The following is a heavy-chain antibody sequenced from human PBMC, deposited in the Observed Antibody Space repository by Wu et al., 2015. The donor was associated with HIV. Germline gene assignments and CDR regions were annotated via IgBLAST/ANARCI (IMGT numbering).Heavy chain of an antibody. CDR1: GYTFTDYY. CDR2: INPNSGGT. J-gene: IGHJ6*02. CDR3: AAYYDILTGYYGRLGFYYNMDV. D-gene: IGHD3-9*01. Sequence: QVQLVQSGAEVKKPGASVKVSCKASGYTFTDYYMHWVRQAPGQGLEWMGWINPNSGGTNYAQKFQGRVTMTRDTFISTAYMELSRLRSDDTAVYYCAAYYDILTGYYGRLGFYYNMDVWGQGTTVTVSS. V-gene: IGHV1-2*02.